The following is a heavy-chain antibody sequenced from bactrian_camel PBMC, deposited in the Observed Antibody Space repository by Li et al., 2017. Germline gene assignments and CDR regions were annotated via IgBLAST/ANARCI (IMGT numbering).Heavy chain of an antibody. J-gene: IGHJ4*01. CDR2: IDTGDGST. CDR1: GYSAVTLC. D-gene: IGHD6*01. CDR3: AADRKTLWQHGPKWYLVPDFAY. V-gene: IGHV3S1*01. Sequence: HVQLVESGGGSVQAGGSLRLSCAAASGYSAVTLCMGWFRQAPGKEREGVAVIDTGDGSTYYLNSVGGRFTISEDNAKNTLYLQMNNLKPEDTAVYYCAADRKTLWQHGPKWYLVPDFAYRGQGTQVTVS.